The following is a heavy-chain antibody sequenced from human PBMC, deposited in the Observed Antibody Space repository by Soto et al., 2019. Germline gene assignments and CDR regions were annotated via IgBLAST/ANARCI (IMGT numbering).Heavy chain of an antibody. Sequence: GGSLRLCCSATGFTFTSFAIHWVRQAPGKGLEWVAVISENGVNKYSAESVRGRFVISRDNSKSTVELEMNSLRPEDTAIYFCARRLTKTVSALGYWGQGTLVPVSS. D-gene: IGHD2-8*01. J-gene: IGHJ4*02. CDR3: ARRLTKTVSALGY. CDR2: ISENGVNK. V-gene: IGHV3-30*09. CDR1: GFTFTSFA.